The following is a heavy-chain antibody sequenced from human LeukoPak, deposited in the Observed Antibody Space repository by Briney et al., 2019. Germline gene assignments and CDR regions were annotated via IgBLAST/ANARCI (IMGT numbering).Heavy chain of an antibody. CDR1: GGSISSSSYY. D-gene: IGHD6-13*01. V-gene: IGHV4-39*01. CDR3: ASGMYSSSWYWFDS. J-gene: IGHJ5*01. CDR2: IYYSGST. Sequence: SETLSLTCTVSGGSISSSSYYWGWVRQPPGKGLEWIGSIYYSGSTYYNPSLKSRVTISVDTSKNQFSLKLSSVTAADTAVYYCASGMYSSSWYWFDSWGQGTLVTVSS.